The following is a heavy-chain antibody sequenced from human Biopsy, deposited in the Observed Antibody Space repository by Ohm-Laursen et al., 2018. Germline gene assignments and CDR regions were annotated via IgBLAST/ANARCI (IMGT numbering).Heavy chain of an antibody. J-gene: IGHJ6*02. D-gene: IGHD1-1*01. CDR1: GFTFDDYA. CDR2: ISWHSGSR. CDR3: AKDVRVKVQLDGMDV. Sequence: SLRLSCSASGFTFDDYAMHWVRQAPGKGLEWVSGISWHSGSRGYADSVKGRFTIPRDNAKKLLYLQMNSLRAEDTALYYCAKDVRVKVQLDGMDVWGQGTTVTVSS. V-gene: IGHV3-9*01.